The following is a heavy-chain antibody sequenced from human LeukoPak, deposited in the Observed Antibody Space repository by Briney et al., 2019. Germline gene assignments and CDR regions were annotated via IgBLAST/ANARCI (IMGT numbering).Heavy chain of an antibody. Sequence: GASVKVSCKASGYTFTSYYMHWVRQAPGQGLEWMGIINPSGGSTSYAQKFQGRVTMTRDTSTSTVHMELSSLRSEDTAVYYCARRGLWFGESYYYYGMDVWGQGTTVTVSS. J-gene: IGHJ6*02. CDR1: GYTFTSYY. CDR2: INPSGGST. D-gene: IGHD3-10*01. V-gene: IGHV1-46*01. CDR3: ARRGLWFGESYYYYGMDV.